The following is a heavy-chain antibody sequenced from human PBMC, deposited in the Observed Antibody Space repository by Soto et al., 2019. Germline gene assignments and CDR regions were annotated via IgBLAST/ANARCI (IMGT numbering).Heavy chain of an antibody. V-gene: IGHV1-69*01. D-gene: IGHD3-16*01. CDR3: AASRVFYAGMDG. J-gene: IGHJ6*02. CDR2: IMPVFGTA. CDR1: GGAFSTYA. Sequence: QVQLVQSGTEVKKPGSSVNVSCKASGGAFSTYAFSWVRQTPGQGLEWMGAIMPVFGTATYAQQFQGRITITADESTSTVNMEVTIAIPEVAAVFYCAASRVFYAGMDGWGPGTTVIVS.